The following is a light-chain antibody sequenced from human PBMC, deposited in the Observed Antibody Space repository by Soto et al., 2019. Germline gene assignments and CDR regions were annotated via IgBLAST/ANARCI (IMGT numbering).Light chain of an antibody. Sequence: QSALTQPASVSGSPGQSITISCTGTSTDVTGRNYVSWYQQHPGKAPKVIIYEVTNRPSGISNRFSGSKSGNTASLTISGLQAEDEAEYHCCSYTSGTSVFXTGTKITVL. J-gene: IGLJ1*01. CDR3: CSYTSGTSV. CDR2: EVT. CDR1: STDVTGRNY. V-gene: IGLV2-14*01.